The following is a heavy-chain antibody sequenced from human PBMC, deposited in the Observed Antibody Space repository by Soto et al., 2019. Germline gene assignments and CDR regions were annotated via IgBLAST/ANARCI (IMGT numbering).Heavy chain of an antibody. Sequence: PGGSLRLSCAASGFTFSSYAMSWVRQAPGKGLEWVSAISGSGGSTYYADSVKGRFTISRDNSKNTLYLQMNSLRAEDTAVYYCAKDPGPLLGYDFWSGTLRILFDPWGQGTLVTVSS. V-gene: IGHV3-23*01. D-gene: IGHD3-3*01. CDR2: ISGSGGST. J-gene: IGHJ5*02. CDR3: AKDPGPLLGYDFWSGTLRILFDP. CDR1: GFTFSSYA.